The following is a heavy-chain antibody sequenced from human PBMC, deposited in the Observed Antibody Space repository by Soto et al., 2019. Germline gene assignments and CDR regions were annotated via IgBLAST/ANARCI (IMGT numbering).Heavy chain of an antibody. V-gene: IGHV3-23*01. J-gene: IGHJ1*01. CDR3: AKDWSPYCGGDCYSEYFQH. D-gene: IGHD2-21*02. Sequence: GGSLRLSCAASGFTFSSYAMSWVRQAPGKGLEWVSAISGSGGSTYYADSVKGRFTISRDNSKNTLYLQMNSLRAEDTAVYYCAKDWSPYCGGDCYSEYFQHWGQGTLVTVSS. CDR2: ISGSGGST. CDR1: GFTFSSYA.